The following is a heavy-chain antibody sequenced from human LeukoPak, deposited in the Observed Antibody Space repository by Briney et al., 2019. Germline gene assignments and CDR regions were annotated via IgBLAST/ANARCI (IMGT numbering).Heavy chain of an antibody. CDR3: ARPGRYDFWSGYYGDAFDI. CDR2: ISHSGNT. D-gene: IGHD3-3*01. CDR1: GGSISSGDNY. Sequence: SETLSLTCTVSGGSISSGDNYWSWIRQPPGKGLEWIGYISHSGNTYYIPSLKSRVSISLDTSKNQFSLKLSSVTAADTAVYYCARPGRYDFWSGYYGDAFDIWGQGTMVTVSS. V-gene: IGHV4-30-4*01. J-gene: IGHJ3*02.